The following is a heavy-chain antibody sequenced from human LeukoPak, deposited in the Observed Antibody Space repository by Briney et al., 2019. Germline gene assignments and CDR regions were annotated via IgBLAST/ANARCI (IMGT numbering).Heavy chain of an antibody. Sequence: PGGSLRLSCAASGFTVSSYSMNWVRQAPGKGLEWVSYISSSGSTIYYADSVKGRFTISRDNAKNSLYLQMNSLRDEDTAVYYCARDQGWLQFRDYYGMDVWGQGTTVTVSS. CDR3: ARDQGWLQFRDYYGMDV. V-gene: IGHV3-48*02. CDR2: ISSSGSTI. D-gene: IGHD5-24*01. J-gene: IGHJ6*02. CDR1: GFTVSSYS.